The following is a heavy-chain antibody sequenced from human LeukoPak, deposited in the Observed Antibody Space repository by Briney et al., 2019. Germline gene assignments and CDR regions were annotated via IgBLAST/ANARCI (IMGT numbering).Heavy chain of an antibody. CDR1: GGSISGYY. J-gene: IGHJ3*02. Sequence: PSETLSLTCTVSGGSISGYYWSWIRQPPGKGLEWIGYIYYSGSTNYNPSLTSRLTISVDTPKNQFSLKLSSVTAADTAVYYCAGRLWRRDGYNLSAFDIWGQGTMVTVSS. V-gene: IGHV4-59*01. CDR3: AGRLWRRDGYNLSAFDI. CDR2: IYYSGST. D-gene: IGHD5-24*01.